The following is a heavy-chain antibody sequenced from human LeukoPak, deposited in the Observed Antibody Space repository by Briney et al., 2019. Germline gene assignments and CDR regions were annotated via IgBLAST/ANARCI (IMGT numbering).Heavy chain of an antibody. CDR3: ARDSSSWYTRYYFGY. CDR2: INSDGSST. J-gene: IGHJ4*02. V-gene: IGHV3-74*01. CDR1: GFTFSSYW. D-gene: IGHD6-13*01. Sequence: HPGGSLRLSCAAPGFTFSSYWMHWVRRAPGKGLVWVSRINSDGSSTSYADSVKGRFTISRDNAKNTLYLQMNSLRAEDTAVYYCARDSSSWYTRYYFGYWGQGTLVTVSS.